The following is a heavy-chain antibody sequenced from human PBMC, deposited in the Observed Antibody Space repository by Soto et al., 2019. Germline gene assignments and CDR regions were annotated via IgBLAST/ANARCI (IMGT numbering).Heavy chain of an antibody. J-gene: IGHJ6*02. CDR3: ARALGHSSSESESYYYYGMDV. V-gene: IGHV4-31*03. CDR2: IYYSGST. Sequence: SETLSLTCTVSGGSISSGGYYWSWIRQHPGKGLEWIGYIYYSGSTYYNPSLKSRVTISVDTSKNQFSLKLSSVTAADTAVYYCARALGHSSSESESYYYYGMDVWGQGTTVTVSS. CDR1: GGSISSGGYY. D-gene: IGHD6-6*01.